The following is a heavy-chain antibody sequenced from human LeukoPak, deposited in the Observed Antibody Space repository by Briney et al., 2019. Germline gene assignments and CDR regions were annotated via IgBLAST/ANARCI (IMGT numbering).Heavy chain of an antibody. CDR3: ARTVARIGY. CDR2: ISSSGSTI. V-gene: IGHV3-48*03. D-gene: IGHD4-23*01. J-gene: IGHJ4*02. CDR1: GFTFSSYE. Sequence: PGGSLRLSYAVSGFTFSSYEMNGVRQAPGKGLEWVSHISSSGSTIYYTDSVKGRFTISRDNSKNLLYLQMNSLRAEDTAIYYCARTVARIGYWGQGTLVTVSS.